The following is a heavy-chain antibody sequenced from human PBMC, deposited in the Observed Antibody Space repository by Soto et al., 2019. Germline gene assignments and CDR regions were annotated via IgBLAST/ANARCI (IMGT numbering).Heavy chain of an antibody. D-gene: IGHD6-13*01. Sequence: QVQLQESGPGLVKPSGTLSLTCAVSGGSISSSNWWSWVRQPPGEGLEWIGGIYLSGSTNYNPSLKSRVTISVDQSKNQFPLKLSSVTAADTAVYYCASGIAAASTIEGYYYYYGMDVWGQGTTVTVSS. CDR2: IYLSGST. CDR1: GGSISSSNW. V-gene: IGHV4-4*02. J-gene: IGHJ6*02. CDR3: ASGIAAASTIEGYYYYYGMDV.